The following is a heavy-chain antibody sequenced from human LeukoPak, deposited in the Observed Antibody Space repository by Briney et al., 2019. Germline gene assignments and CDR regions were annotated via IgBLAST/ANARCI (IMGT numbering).Heavy chain of an antibody. V-gene: IGHV3-11*01. CDR2: ISSSGSTI. CDR1: GFTFSDYY. J-gene: IGHJ4*02. CDR3: ASYPSRDGYNFDY. D-gene: IGHD5-24*01. Sequence: GGSLRLSCAASGFTFSDYYMSWIRQAPGKELEWVSYISSSGSTIYYADSVKGRFTISRDNAKNSLYLQMNSLRAEDTAVYYCASYPSRDGYNFDYWGQGTLVTVSS.